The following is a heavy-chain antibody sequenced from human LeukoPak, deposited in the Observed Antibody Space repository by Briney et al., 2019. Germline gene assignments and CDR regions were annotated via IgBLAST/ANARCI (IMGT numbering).Heavy chain of an antibody. J-gene: IGHJ4*02. D-gene: IGHD1-20*01. V-gene: IGHV4-59*01. CDR2: IYYGGST. CDR3: ARDYNWNFDY. Sequence: SETLSLTCSVSGGSISSYYWSWIRQPPGKGLEWIGYIYYGGSTNSNPSLKSRVTISADTSKNLFSLKLSSVTAADTAVYYRARDYNWNFDYWGQGTLVTVSS. CDR1: GGSISSYY.